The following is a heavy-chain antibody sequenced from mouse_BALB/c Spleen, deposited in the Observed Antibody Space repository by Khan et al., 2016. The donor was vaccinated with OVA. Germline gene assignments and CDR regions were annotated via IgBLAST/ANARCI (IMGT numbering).Heavy chain of an antibody. CDR1: GFTFTNYG. CDR3: ARVGFHGTMYC. J-gene: IGHJ4*01. Sequence: QIQLLQSGPELKKPGETVQISCKASGFTFTNYGMNWVKQAPGKGLKWMGWINTYTGEPSFADDFKGRFACSLETYASTAYLKINSRKNEDTATYFCARVGFHGTMYCWGSGTSVPLSS. CDR2: INTYTGEP. V-gene: IGHV9-3-1*01.